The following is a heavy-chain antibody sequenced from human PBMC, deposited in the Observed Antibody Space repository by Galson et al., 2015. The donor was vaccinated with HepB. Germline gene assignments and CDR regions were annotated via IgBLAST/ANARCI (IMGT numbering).Heavy chain of an antibody. V-gene: IGHV1-46*04. CDR3: ARGFAFSVMVRGVSRPDHQPYYNYGMDV. Sequence: SVKVSCKASGYTFTTNYMHWVRQAPGQGLEWMGIINPTGGSTSYAQRLQGRVTMTRDTSTSTVYMELSSLRSEDTAVYYCARGFAFSVMVRGVSRPDHQPYYNYGMDVWGQGTTVTVSS. CDR1: GYTFTTNY. J-gene: IGHJ6*02. CDR2: INPTGGST. D-gene: IGHD3-10*01.